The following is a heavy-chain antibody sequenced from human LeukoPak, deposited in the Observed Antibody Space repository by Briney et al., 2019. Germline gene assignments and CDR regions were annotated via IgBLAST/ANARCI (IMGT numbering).Heavy chain of an antibody. D-gene: IGHD2-15*01. CDR1: GYNFTTYW. J-gene: IGHJ4*02. Sequence: GESLKISCKASGYNFTTYWIGWVRQMPGKGLEWMGIIYPGDSDTRYSPSFQGQVTTSADKSINTAYLQWSSLKASDTAMYYCVRGGDVVVVVAAFDYWGQGTLVTVSS. CDR2: IYPGDSDT. CDR3: VRGGDVVVVVAAFDY. V-gene: IGHV5-51*01.